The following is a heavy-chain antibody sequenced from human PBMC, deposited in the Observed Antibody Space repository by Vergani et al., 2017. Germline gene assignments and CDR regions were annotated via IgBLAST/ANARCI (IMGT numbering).Heavy chain of an antibody. CDR2: VSWNSETI. D-gene: IGHD6-13*01. Sequence: EEKLAESGGGLVQPGRSLRLSCEASGFRFDEYAMHWVRRVPGKGLEWVSGVSWNSETIRYADSVKGRFTISRDNAKSSLYLQMDSLRPEDTAHYYCAKGQQLVFFSVDVWDIGTSVTVTA. J-gene: IGHJ6*04. CDR1: GFRFDEYA. V-gene: IGHV3-9*01. CDR3: AKGQQLVFFSVDV.